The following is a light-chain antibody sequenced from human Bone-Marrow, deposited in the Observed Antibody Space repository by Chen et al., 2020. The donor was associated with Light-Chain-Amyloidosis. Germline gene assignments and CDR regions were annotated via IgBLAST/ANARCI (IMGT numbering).Light chain of an antibody. CDR3: CSYAGSRGVV. CDR2: EVS. CDR1: SSDVGSYNL. V-gene: IGLV2-23*02. Sequence: QSALTQPASVSGSPGQSITISCTGTSSDVGSYNLVSWCQQHPGKAPKLMIYEVSKRPSGVSNRFSGSKSGNTASLTISGLQAEDEADYYCCSYAGSRGVVFGGGTKLTVL. J-gene: IGLJ2*01.